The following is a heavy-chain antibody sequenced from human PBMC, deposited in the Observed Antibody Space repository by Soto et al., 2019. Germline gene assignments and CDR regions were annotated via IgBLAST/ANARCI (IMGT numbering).Heavy chain of an antibody. CDR2: IYYSGST. V-gene: IGHV4-30-4*01. CDR1: GGSISSADYY. J-gene: IGHJ6*02. Sequence: LSLTCTVSGGSISSADYYWSWVRQPPGKGLEWIGYIYYSGSTFFNPSLKSRVTISKDTSRNQFSLRLNSVTAADTAVYYCAKVGMDDFWSGYYGWGQGTTVTVSS. D-gene: IGHD3-3*01. CDR3: AKVGMDDFWSGYYG.